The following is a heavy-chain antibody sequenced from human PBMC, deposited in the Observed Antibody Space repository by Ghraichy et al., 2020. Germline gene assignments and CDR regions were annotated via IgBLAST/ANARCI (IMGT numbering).Heavy chain of an antibody. V-gene: IGHV2-5*02. Sequence: SGPTLLKPTETLTLTCTFSGFSLSTSGVGVGWVRQPPRKGLEWLALIYWDDGKRYSPSLKSRLTITKDTSKNQVVLTMTNMDPEDTATYYCAHRDPDMTFMTHWGQGTLVTVSS. CDR1: GFSLSTSGVG. CDR2: IYWDDGK. J-gene: IGHJ4*02. D-gene: IGHD3/OR15-3a*01. CDR3: AHRDPDMTFMTH.